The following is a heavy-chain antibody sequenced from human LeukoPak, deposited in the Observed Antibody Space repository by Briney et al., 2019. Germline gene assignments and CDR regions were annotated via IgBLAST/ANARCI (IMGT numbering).Heavy chain of an antibody. Sequence: GGSLRLSCTASGFTFGSYTMNWVRQAPGKGLEWVAVISYDGSNKYYADSVKRRFTISRDNSKNTLYLQMNSLRAEDTAVYYCAKDRYGVRQQRPYCFDYWGQGTLVTVSS. CDR3: AKDRYGVRQQRPYCFDY. CDR2: ISYDGSNK. V-gene: IGHV3-30*18. J-gene: IGHJ4*02. CDR1: GFTFGSYT. D-gene: IGHD6-25*01.